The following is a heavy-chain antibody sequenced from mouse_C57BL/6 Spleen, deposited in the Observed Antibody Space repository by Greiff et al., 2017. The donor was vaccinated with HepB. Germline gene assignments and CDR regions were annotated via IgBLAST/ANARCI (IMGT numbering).Heavy chain of an antibody. CDR3: ARWDWVVATDAY. V-gene: IGHV1-81*01. J-gene: IGHJ3*01. Sequence: QVQLQQSGAELARPGASVKLSCKASGYTFTSYGISWVKQRTGQGLEWIGEIYPRSGNTYYNEKFKGKATLTADKSSSTAYMELLSLTSEDSAVYFCARWDWVVATDAYWGQGTLVTVSA. CDR1: GYTFTSYG. CDR2: IYPRSGNT. D-gene: IGHD1-1*01.